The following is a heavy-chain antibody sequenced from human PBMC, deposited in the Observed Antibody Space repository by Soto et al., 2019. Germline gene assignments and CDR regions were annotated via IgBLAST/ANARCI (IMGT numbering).Heavy chain of an antibody. V-gene: IGHV1-8*01. J-gene: IGHJ4*02. Sequence: ASVKVSCKASGYTFTSYDINWVRQATGQGLEWMGWMNPNSGNTGYSQKFQGRVTITRDTSASTAYMELSSLRSEDTAVYYCARVLVGATPVDYWGQGTLVTVSS. CDR2: MNPNSGNT. D-gene: IGHD1-26*01. CDR1: GYTFTSYD. CDR3: ARVLVGATPVDY.